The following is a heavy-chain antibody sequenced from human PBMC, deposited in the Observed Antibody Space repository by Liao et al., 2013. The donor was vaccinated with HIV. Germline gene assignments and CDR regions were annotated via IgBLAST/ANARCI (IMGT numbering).Heavy chain of an antibody. CDR3: ARADPSANLLLDY. CDR1: GGSFSGNY. J-gene: IGHJ4*02. CDR2: INHSGST. V-gene: IGHV4-34*01. Sequence: QVQLQQWGAGLLKPAETLSLTCAVYGGSFSGNYWSWIRQSPGKGLEWIGEINHSGSTNYNPSLKSRVTISIDTSRNQFSLELSSVTAADTAVYYCARADPSANLLLDYWGQGTLVTVSS. D-gene: IGHD2-15*01.